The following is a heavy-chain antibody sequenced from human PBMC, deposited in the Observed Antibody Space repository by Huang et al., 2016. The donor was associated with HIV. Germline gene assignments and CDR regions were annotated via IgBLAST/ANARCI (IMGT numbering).Heavy chain of an antibody. CDR2: ISYSGNT. CDR1: GVSINGFY. Sequence: QVQLQESGPGLVKSSETLSLTCTVFGVSINGFYWSWIRQPPGKGLEWIVSISYSGNTNYNPSLKSRVTISLVTSKNTYSLKFTSVTSADTAVYYRERLTWRYSSGARQHYFDRWGQGTLVTVSS. CDR3: ERLTWRYSSGARQHYFDR. V-gene: IGHV4-59*01. J-gene: IGHJ4*02. D-gene: IGHD6-19*01.